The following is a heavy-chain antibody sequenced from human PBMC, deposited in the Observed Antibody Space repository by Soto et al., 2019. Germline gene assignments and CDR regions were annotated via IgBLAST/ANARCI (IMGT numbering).Heavy chain of an antibody. CDR3: ARHGHRDYGMDV. CDR2: IYPGDSDT. J-gene: IGHJ6*02. Sequence: GEPQPMSSQSSDYLFPRCWIGCVRHKPGNGLKWMGIIYPGDSDTRYSPSFQGQVTISADKSISTAYLQWSSLKASDTAMYYCARHGHRDYGMDVWGQGTTVTGSS. V-gene: IGHV5-51*01. CDR1: DYLFPRCW.